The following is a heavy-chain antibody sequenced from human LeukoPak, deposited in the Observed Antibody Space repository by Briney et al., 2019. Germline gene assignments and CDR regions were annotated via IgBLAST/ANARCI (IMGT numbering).Heavy chain of an antibody. V-gene: IGHV3-33*01. Sequence: GGSLRLSCAASGFTFSNYGMHWVRQAPGEGLEWVAVIWYDGSTKYNPDTVKGRFTISRDNSKNTLYLQMNSLRAEDAAVYYYARAFGDNVSSAPLIDYWGQGSLVTVSS. D-gene: IGHD2-21*02. J-gene: IGHJ4*02. CDR3: ARAFGDNVSSAPLIDY. CDR2: IWYDGSTK. CDR1: GFTFSNYG.